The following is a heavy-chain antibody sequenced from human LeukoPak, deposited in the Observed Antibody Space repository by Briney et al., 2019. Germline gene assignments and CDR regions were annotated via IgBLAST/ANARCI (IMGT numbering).Heavy chain of an antibody. J-gene: IGHJ4*02. Sequence: SETLSLTCTVSGDSVSSGSYYWSWIRQPPGKGLEWIGYIYYSGSTNYNPTLKSRVTISVDTSKNQFSLKLSSVTAADTAVYYCARGTWSSSIDYWGQGTLVTVSS. CDR1: GDSVSSGSYY. V-gene: IGHV4-61*01. CDR2: IYYSGST. D-gene: IGHD6-6*01. CDR3: ARGTWSSSIDY.